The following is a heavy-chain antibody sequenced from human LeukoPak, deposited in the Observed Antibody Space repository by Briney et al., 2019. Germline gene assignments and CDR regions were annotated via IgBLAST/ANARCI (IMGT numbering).Heavy chain of an antibody. CDR2: INGGNGNT. CDR1: GYTFTSYA. CDR3: ARPVMYSSGPFDY. Sequence: ASVKVSCKAFGYTFTSYAMHWVRQAPGQRLEWMGWINGGNGNTKYSQKFQGRVTFTRDTSASTAYMELSSLRSEDTAVYYCARPVMYSSGPFDYWGQGTLVTVSS. J-gene: IGHJ4*02. V-gene: IGHV1-3*01. D-gene: IGHD6-19*01.